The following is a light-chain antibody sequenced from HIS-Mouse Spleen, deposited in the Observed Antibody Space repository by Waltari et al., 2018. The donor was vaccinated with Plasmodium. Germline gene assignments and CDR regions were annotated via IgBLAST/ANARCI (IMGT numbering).Light chain of an antibody. CDR3: CSYAGSYTLV. CDR1: SSDVGGYNY. J-gene: IGLJ2*01. V-gene: IGLV2-11*01. CDR2: DVS. Sequence: QSALTQPRSVSGSPGQSVTISCTGTSSDVGGYNYVSWYQQHPGKAPKLMIYDVSKRPSGVPERCSGSKAVNTASRTISGLQAEDEADYYCCSYAGSYTLVFGGGTKLTVL.